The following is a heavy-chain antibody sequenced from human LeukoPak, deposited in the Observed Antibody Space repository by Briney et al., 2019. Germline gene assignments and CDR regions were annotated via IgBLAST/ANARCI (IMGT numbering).Heavy chain of an antibody. Sequence: SETLSLTCTVSGGSISNYYWSCIRQPPGKELVWIGYISYSGSTTYKHSLISRVTISVDTSKNQFSLKLNSVTAADTAVYYCARAPQGIGYYFDNWGQGTLVTVSS. CDR2: ISYSGST. J-gene: IGHJ4*02. V-gene: IGHV4-59*01. CDR1: GGSISNYY. CDR3: ARAPQGIGYYFDN. D-gene: IGHD1-14*01.